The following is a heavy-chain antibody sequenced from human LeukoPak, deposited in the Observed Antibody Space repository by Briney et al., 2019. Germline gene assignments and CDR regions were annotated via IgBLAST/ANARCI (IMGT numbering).Heavy chain of an antibody. CDR1: GYSFTSYW. D-gene: IGHD3-3*01. CDR2: IYPGDSDT. V-gene: IGHV5-51*01. CDR3: ARRKRVTIFGVVNRSYYYMDV. J-gene: IGHJ6*03. Sequence: GESLKISWKGSGYSFTSYWIGWVRQMPGKGLEWMEIIYPGDSDTRYSPSFQGQVTISADKSISTAYLQWSSLKASDTAMYYCARRKRVTIFGVVNRSYYYMDVWGKGNTVTVSS.